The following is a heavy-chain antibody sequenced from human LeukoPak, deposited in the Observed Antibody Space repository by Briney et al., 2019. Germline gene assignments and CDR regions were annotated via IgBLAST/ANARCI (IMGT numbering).Heavy chain of an antibody. J-gene: IGHJ4*02. CDR2: ITSSASYI. D-gene: IGHD5/OR15-5a*01. CDR1: GFTFSDYS. CDR3: AREKGVSGYDY. Sequence: GGSLRLSCAASGFTFSDYSMNWVRQAPGKGLEWVSYITSSASYIYYADSVKGRFTISRDNAKNSLYLQMNSLRAEDTAVYYCAREKGVSGYDYWGQGTLVTVSS. V-gene: IGHV3-21*01.